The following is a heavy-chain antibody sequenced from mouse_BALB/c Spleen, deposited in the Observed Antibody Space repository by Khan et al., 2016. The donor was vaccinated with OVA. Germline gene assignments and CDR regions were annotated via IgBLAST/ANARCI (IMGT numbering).Heavy chain of an antibody. V-gene: IGHV5-6*01. J-gene: IGHJ3*01. CDR3: ADHLTGSLAY. CDR2: ISSGGDYT. Sequence: EVELVESGGDLVKPGGSLKLSCAASGFTFSSYSMSWVRQTPDKRLEWVASISSGGDYTYYPDSVKGRFTISRDIAKNTLYLQMSDLKSEDTAMYYCADHLTGSLAYWGQGTLVTVSA. D-gene: IGHD4-1*01. CDR1: GFTFSSYS.